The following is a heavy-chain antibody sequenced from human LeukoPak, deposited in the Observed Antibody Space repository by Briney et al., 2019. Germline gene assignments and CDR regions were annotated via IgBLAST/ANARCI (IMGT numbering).Heavy chain of an antibody. V-gene: IGHV3-23*01. J-gene: IGHJ4*02. CDR3: AKDSGSYPTRYFDY. D-gene: IGHD1-26*01. Sequence: GGSLRLSCKASGFTFRNYDLSWVRQAPGKGLEGVSIISGAGGSTYYADSVRGRFIVSRDNSKNTLFLQMNSLRAEDTAVYYCAKDSGSYPTRYFDYWGRGTLVTVSS. CDR1: GFTFRNYD. CDR2: ISGAGGST.